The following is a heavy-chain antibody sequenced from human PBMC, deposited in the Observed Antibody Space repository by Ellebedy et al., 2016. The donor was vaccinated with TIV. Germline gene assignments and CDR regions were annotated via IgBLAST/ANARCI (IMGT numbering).Heavy chain of an antibody. Sequence: AASVKVSCKASGYTFSNYGISWVRQAPGQGLEWMGWIDTKTGNPTYAQGFTGRFVFSLDPSVSTAYLQISNLKAEDTAVFYCARLRPWELLDYWGQGTRVTVSS. J-gene: IGHJ4*02. D-gene: IGHD1-26*01. CDR3: ARLRPWELLDY. CDR2: IDTKTGNP. V-gene: IGHV7-4-1*02. CDR1: GYTFSNYG.